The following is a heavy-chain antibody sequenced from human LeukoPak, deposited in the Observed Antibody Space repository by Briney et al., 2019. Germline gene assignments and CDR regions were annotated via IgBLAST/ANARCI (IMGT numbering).Heavy chain of an antibody. CDR3: ASNIAGPGGYFDY. CDR2: IYYSGST. CDR1: GGSISSYY. D-gene: IGHD6-13*01. V-gene: IGHV4-59*08. Sequence: SETLSLTCTVSGGSISSYYWSWIRQPPGKGLEWIGYIYYSGSTNYNPSLKSRVTISVDTSKNQFSLKLSSVTAADTAVYYCASNIAGPGGYFDYWGQGTLVTVSS. J-gene: IGHJ4*02.